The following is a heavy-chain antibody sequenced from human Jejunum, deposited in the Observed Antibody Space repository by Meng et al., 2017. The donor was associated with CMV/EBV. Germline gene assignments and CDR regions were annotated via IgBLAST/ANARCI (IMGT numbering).Heavy chain of an antibody. CDR2: IGQDGSEM. CDR3: ARNPEWSAFDM. D-gene: IGHD3-3*01. V-gene: IGHV3-7*04. Sequence: VEVVGFGGGLVQPGGSLRLSGVASGFTFSNFWMTWVRQAPGKGLECVAHIGQDGSEMHYLGSVQGRFTISRDNAKSSVYLQLNSLRAEDTAVYYCARNPEWSAFDMWGQGTMVTVSS. J-gene: IGHJ3*02. CDR1: GFTFSNFW.